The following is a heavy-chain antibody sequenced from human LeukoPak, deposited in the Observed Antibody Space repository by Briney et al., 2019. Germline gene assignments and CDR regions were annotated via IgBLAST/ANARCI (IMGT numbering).Heavy chain of an antibody. Sequence: GGSLRLSCAASGFTFSSYAMRWVRQAPGKGLEWVSGISGSGDSTYYADSVRGRFTISRDNAKNSLYLQMNSLRAEDTAVYYCAKGHHHMDVGGQGTTVTVSS. CDR1: GFTFSSYA. V-gene: IGHV3-23*01. CDR2: ISGSGDST. J-gene: IGHJ6*02. D-gene: IGHD1-14*01. CDR3: AKGHHHMDV.